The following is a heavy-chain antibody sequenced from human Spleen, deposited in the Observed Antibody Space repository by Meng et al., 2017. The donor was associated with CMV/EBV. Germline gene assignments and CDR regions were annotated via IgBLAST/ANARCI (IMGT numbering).Heavy chain of an antibody. D-gene: IGHD5-24*01. V-gene: IGHV2-5*01. CDR3: ARRRSPRDLDWFDP. CDR2: IYWNDDR. J-gene: IGHJ5*02. Sequence: FSEFSLTSSGVGVGWFRQPPGRALEWLALIYWNDDRHFNQSLKSRLTITKDTSKNQVVLTMTNMAPVDTATYYCARRRSPRDLDWFDPWGQGTLVTVSS. CDR1: EFSLTSSGVG.